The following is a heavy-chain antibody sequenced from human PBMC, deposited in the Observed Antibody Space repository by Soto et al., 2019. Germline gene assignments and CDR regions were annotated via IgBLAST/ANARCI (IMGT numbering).Heavy chain of an antibody. V-gene: IGHV1-18*01. CDR1: GYTFTSYG. D-gene: IGHD3-16*01. J-gene: IGHJ6*02. CDR3: AGGLRYYYYHGMDV. Sequence: QVQLVQSGAEVKKPGASVKVSCKASGYTFTSYGLSWVRQAPGQGLEWMGWIRAYNGNTNDAQKLQGRVTMTTATSTSTDYMELRSLRSDDTAGYYCAGGLRYYYYHGMDVWGQGTTVTGSS. CDR2: IRAYNGNT.